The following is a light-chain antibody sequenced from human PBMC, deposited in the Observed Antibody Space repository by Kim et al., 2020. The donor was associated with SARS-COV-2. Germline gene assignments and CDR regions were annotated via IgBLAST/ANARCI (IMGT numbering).Light chain of an antibody. Sequence: SPGERATVSCRASQSVSGSFLTWYQQKVGQVPRVLIYGASNRAAGIPDRFSGSGSGTDFTLTISRLEPEDFAVYYCQQYGTSPWTFGQGTKVDIK. CDR2: GAS. CDR3: QQYGTSPWT. J-gene: IGKJ1*01. V-gene: IGKV3-20*01. CDR1: QSVSGSF.